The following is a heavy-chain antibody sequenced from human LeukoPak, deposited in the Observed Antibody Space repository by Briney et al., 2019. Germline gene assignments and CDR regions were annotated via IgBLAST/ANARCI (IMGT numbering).Heavy chain of an antibody. CDR1: GYTFTGYY. Sequence: ASVKVSCKASGYTFTGYYMHWVRQAPGQGLEWMGWINPNSGGTNYAQKFQGRVTVTRDTSISTAYMELSTLRFDDTAVYYCARGGEYSRSSSTYWGQGTLVTVSS. CDR3: ARGGEYSRSSSTY. J-gene: IGHJ4*02. D-gene: IGHD6-6*01. CDR2: INPNSGGT. V-gene: IGHV1-2*02.